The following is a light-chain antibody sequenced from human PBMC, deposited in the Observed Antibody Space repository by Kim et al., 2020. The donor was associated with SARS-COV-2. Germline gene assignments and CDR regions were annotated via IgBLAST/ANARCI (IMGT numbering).Light chain of an antibody. CDR3: QSNDRRLRGSV. V-gene: IGLV1-40*01. Sequence: VTITWSWSGANIGAVYAVNSYHHCPDPAPRLLIFNNNHRHSGVPYRFSGSMVGTSASLAIPGLQAGDEVDYYCQSNDRRLRGSVLGGGTKLT. J-gene: IGLJ2*01. CDR2: NNN. CDR1: GANIGAVYA.